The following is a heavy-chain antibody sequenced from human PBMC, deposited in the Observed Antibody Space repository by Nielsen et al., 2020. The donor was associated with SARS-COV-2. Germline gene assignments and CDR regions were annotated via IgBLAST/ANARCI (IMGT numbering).Heavy chain of an antibody. CDR1: GYRFTSFW. D-gene: IGHD1-14*01. J-gene: IGHJ4*02. CDR2: IYFSDSDT. CDR3: ARLPRTYVGISAASYFDY. V-gene: IGHV5-51*01. Sequence: GESLKISCKVSGYRFTSFWIGWVRQMPGKGLEWMGIIYFSDSDTRFSPSFQGQVTISVDTSISTAYLQWGSLKASDTAMYYCARLPRTYVGISAASYFDYWGQGTLVTVSS.